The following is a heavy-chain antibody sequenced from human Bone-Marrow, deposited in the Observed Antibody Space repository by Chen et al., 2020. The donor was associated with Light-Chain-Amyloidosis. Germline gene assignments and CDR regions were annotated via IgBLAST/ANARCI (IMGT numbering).Heavy chain of an antibody. J-gene: IGHJ6*02. CDR1: GGSVNSGDDY. V-gene: IGHV4-61*08. Sequence: QVQLQESGPGLVKPSETLSLTCTVSGGSVNSGDDYWTWIRQPPGKGLEWIGYISYSGIANYNASRKSRVTISLDTSKNQFSLRLNSVTAADTAVYYCVGQGYYSYSMDVWGQGTTVIVSS. CDR3: VGQGYYSYSMDV. CDR2: ISYSGIA.